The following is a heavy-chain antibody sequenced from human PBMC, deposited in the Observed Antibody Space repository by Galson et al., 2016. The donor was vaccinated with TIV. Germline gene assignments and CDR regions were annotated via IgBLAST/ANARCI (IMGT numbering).Heavy chain of an antibody. CDR1: GYTFTGYY. J-gene: IGHJ4*01. D-gene: IGHD4-17*01. Sequence: SVKVSCKASGYTFTGYYMHWVRQAPGQGLEWMGWINPNSGDTNYAQNFQDRVTMTRDTSIRTAYMELSSLRSDDTAVYYCARDLMTSVTTPFNFWGQGTLVTVSS. CDR3: ARDLMTSVTTPFNF. V-gene: IGHV1-2*02. CDR2: INPNSGDT.